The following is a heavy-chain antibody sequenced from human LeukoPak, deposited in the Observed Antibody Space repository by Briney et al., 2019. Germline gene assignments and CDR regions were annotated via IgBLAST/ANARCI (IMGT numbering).Heavy chain of an antibody. J-gene: IGHJ4*02. V-gene: IGHV3-43*01. CDR1: GFTFDDYT. Sequence: GGSLRLSCAASGFTFDDYTMHWVRQAPWKGLQWVSLISWDGGSTFYADSVKGRFTISRDNSKNSLYLQMDSLRTEDTALYYCVKDGHGSDWNLLGYWGQGTLVTVSS. CDR2: ISWDGGST. D-gene: IGHD1-1*01. CDR3: VKDGHGSDWNLLGY.